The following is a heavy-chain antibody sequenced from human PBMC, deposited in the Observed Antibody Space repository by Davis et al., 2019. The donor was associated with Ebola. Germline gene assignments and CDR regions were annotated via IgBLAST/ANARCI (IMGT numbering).Heavy chain of an antibody. CDR1: GFSFSDTW. CDR2: INSDGSTT. Sequence: HTGGSLRLSCAASGFSFSDTWMHWVRQVPGKGLLWVSRINSDGSTTNYADSVKGRFTISRDNAKSTLYLQMNSLTVEDTAVYFCLTAGYYRFDHWGRGTHVTVSS. D-gene: IGHD3-9*01. V-gene: IGHV3-74*01. CDR3: LTAGYYRFDH. J-gene: IGHJ4*02.